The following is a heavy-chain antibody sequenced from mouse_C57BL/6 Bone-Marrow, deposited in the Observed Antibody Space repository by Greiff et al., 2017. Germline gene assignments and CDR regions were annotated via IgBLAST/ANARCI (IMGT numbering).Heavy chain of an antibody. CDR2: IDPSDSET. J-gene: IGHJ1*03. Sequence: QVQLQQPGAELVRPGSSVKLSCKASGYTFTSYWMHWVKQRPIQGLEWIGNIDPSDSETHYNQKFKDKATLTVDKSSSTVYMQLSSLTSEDSAVYYCATRDGSSPLWYFDVWGTGTTVTVSS. V-gene: IGHV1-52*01. D-gene: IGHD1-1*01. CDR3: ATRDGSSPLWYFDV. CDR1: GYTFTSYW.